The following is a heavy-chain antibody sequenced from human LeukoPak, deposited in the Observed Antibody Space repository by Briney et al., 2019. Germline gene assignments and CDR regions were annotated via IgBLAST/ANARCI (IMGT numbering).Heavy chain of an antibody. Sequence: GGSLSLSCAASGFTFSSYAMSWVRQAPGKGLEWVSAISGSGGSTYYADSVKGRFTISRDNSKNTLYLQMNSLRAEDTAVYYCAKDSYSSSSGYYYYGMDVWGQGTTVTVSS. CDR2: ISGSGGST. J-gene: IGHJ6*02. D-gene: IGHD6-6*01. V-gene: IGHV3-23*01. CDR3: AKDSYSSSSGYYYYGMDV. CDR1: GFTFSSYA.